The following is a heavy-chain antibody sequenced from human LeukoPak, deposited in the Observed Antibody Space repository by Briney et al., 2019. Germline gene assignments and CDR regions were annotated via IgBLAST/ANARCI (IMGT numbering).Heavy chain of an antibody. V-gene: IGHV3-30*02. CDR2: RRYYGRKK. Sequence: GWSLTLSCPSCGFIFSSYGMHWVRQPPGKGLDGVAFRRYYGRKKYYADSVNDGFTISRDNSKNTLYLQMTSLRAEDTAVYYCAKDRVGSYGSGSYFDYWGQGPLVTVSS. CDR1: GFIFSSYG. J-gene: IGHJ4*02. D-gene: IGHD3-10*01. CDR3: AKDRVGSYGSGSYFDY.